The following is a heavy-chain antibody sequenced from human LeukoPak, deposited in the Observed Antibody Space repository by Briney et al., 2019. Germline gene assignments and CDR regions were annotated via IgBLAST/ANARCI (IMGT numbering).Heavy chain of an antibody. V-gene: IGHV3-23*01. J-gene: IGHJ3*02. D-gene: IGHD5-12*01. CDR3: AKYLRPSCYPYALDM. Sequence: GGSLRLSCSASGFTFSGHAMGWVRQAPGEGLEWVSSISGTGATTSYGNSGKGRFTISRDNAKSTVYLQMNSLLAEDTAVYYCAKYLRPSCYPYALDMWGQGTMVTVSS. CDR1: GFTFSGHA. CDR2: ISGTGATT.